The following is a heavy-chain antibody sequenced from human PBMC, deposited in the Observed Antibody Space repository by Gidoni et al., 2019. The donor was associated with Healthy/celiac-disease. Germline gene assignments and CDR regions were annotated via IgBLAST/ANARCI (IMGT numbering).Heavy chain of an antibody. Sequence: EVQLLESGGGLVQPGGPLRLPCAASGFTFSSYAMSWVRQAPGTGLEWVSAISGSGGSTYYADSVKGRFTISRDNSKNTLYLQMNSLRAEDTAVYYCAKLPHRADYYDSSGHDYWGQGTLVTVSS. CDR1: GFTFSSYA. CDR3: AKLPHRADYYDSSGHDY. V-gene: IGHV3-23*01. CDR2: ISGSGGST. D-gene: IGHD3-22*01. J-gene: IGHJ4*02.